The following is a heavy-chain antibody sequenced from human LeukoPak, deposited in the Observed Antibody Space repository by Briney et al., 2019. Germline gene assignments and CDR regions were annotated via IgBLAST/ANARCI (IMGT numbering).Heavy chain of an antibody. V-gene: IGHV4-61*02. J-gene: IGHJ5*02. D-gene: IGHD4-11*01. CDR3: ARAKMTTVTTGFDP. CDR1: GVSISSGSYY. Sequence: PSETLSLTCTVSGVSISSGSYYWSWIRQPAGKGLEWIGRIYTSGSTNYNPSLKSRVTISVDTSKNQFSLKLSSVTAADTAVYYCARAKMTTVTTGFDPWGQGTLVTVSS. CDR2: IYTSGST.